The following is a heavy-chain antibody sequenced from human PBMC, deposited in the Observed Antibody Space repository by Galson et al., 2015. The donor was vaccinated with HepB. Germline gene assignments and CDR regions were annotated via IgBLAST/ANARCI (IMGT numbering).Heavy chain of an antibody. CDR2: TYYRSKWYN. Sequence: CAISGDSVSSNSAAWNWIRQSPSRGLEWLGRTYYRSKWYNDYAVSVKSRITINPDTSKNQFSLQLNSVTPEDTAVYYCARSPYYGRVYYYYMDVWGKGTTVTVSS. D-gene: IGHD1-26*01. CDR3: ARSPYYGRVYYYYMDV. J-gene: IGHJ6*03. V-gene: IGHV6-1*01. CDR1: GDSVSSNSAA.